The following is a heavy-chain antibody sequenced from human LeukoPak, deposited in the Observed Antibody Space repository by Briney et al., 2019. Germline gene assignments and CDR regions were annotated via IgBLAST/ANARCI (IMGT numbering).Heavy chain of an antibody. Sequence: PSETLSLTCTVSGGSISSGGYSWSWIRQHPGKGLEWIGYIYYSGSTYYNPSLKSRVTISVDTSKNQFSLKLSSVTAADTAVYYCARGGQQRYNWFDPWGQGTLVTVSS. D-gene: IGHD6-13*01. CDR3: ARGGQQRYNWFDP. CDR1: GGSISSGGYS. CDR2: IYYSGST. J-gene: IGHJ5*02. V-gene: IGHV4-31*03.